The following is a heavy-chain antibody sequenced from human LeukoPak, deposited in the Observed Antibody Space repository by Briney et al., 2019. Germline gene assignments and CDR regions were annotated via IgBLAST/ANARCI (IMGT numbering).Heavy chain of an antibody. CDR2: LIPILGVT. CDR3: ARTLYLEGAVNYFDL. D-gene: IGHD1-26*01. V-gene: IGHV1-69*04. Sequence: SVKVSCKPSGGTFQSFGITWVRQAPGQGLEWMGSLIPILGVTNYAQKFRGRVTIVADTSPSTAYMDLSSLRPEDTAVYYCARTLYLEGAVNYFDLWGQGTLVTVSS. J-gene: IGHJ4*02. CDR1: GGTFQSFG.